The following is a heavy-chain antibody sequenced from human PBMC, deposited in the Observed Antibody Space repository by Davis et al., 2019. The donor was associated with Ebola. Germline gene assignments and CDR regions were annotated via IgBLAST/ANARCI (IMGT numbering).Heavy chain of an antibody. Sequence: GESLKISCAASEFTFSSHVMNWVRQAPGKGLEWVSAISGSGGSTYYADSVKGRFTISRDNSKNTLYLQMNSLRAEDTAVYYCAKSVVRGVREYNWFDPWGQGTLVTVSS. CDR3: AKSVVRGVREYNWFDP. CDR2: ISGSGGST. V-gene: IGHV3-23*01. D-gene: IGHD3-10*01. CDR1: EFTFSSHV. J-gene: IGHJ5*02.